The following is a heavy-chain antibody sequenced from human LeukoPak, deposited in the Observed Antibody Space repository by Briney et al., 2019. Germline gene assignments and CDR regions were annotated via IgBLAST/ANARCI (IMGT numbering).Heavy chain of an antibody. CDR1: GFTFDDYG. D-gene: IGHD3-10*01. J-gene: IGHJ6*03. CDR2: INWNGGST. Sequence: PGGSLRLSCAASGFTFDDYGMSWVRQAPGKGLEWVSGINWNGGSTGYVDSVKGRFTISRDNAKNSLYLQMNSLSAEDTALYYCARGGSGSYYNYYYYYMDVWGKGTTVTGSS. CDR3: ARGGSGSYYNYYYYYMDV. V-gene: IGHV3-20*04.